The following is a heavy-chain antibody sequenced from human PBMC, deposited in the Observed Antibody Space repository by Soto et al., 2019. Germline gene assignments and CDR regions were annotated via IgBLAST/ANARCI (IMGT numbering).Heavy chain of an antibody. V-gene: IGHV3-23*01. D-gene: IGHD6-13*01. Sequence: GSLRLSCAASGFTFSSYAMSWVRQAPGKGLEWVSAISGSGGSTYYADSVKGRFTISRDNSKNTLYLQMNSLRAEDTAVYYCAKLTFDSSSWTAPFGPWGQGTLVTVSS. CDR3: AKLTFDSSSWTAPFGP. CDR2: ISGSGGST. J-gene: IGHJ5*02. CDR1: GFTFSSYA.